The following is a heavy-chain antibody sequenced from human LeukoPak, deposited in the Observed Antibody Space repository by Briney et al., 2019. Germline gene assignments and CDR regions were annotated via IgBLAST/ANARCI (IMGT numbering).Heavy chain of an antibody. J-gene: IGHJ4*02. CDR3: ATGTITTYNY. V-gene: IGHV1-2*07. Sequence: ASVKVSCTASGYIFTFYYIHWVRQAPGQGLESMGWVNPNSGDTSYAHNFQGRVTMTRDTSINTAYMELSRLRSDDTAVYYCATGTITTYNYWGQGTLVTVSS. CDR2: VNPNSGDT. D-gene: IGHD4-11*01. CDR1: GYIFTFYY.